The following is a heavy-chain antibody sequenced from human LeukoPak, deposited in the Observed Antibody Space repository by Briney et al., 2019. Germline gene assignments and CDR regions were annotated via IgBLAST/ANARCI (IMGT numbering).Heavy chain of an antibody. Sequence: ASVKVSCKASGYTFTSYGISWVRQAPGQGLEWMGWISAYNGNTNYAQKLQGRVTMTTDTSTSTAYMELRSLRSDDTAVYYCARSYYDSRKPLDAFDIWGQGTMVTVSS. CDR3: ARSYYDSRKPLDAFDI. V-gene: IGHV1-18*01. J-gene: IGHJ3*02. CDR2: ISAYNGNT. D-gene: IGHD3-22*01. CDR1: GYTFTSYG.